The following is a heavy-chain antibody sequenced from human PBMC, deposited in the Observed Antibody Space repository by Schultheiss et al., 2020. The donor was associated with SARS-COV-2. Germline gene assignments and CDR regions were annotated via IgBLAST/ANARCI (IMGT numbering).Heavy chain of an antibody. CDR1: GYTFTGYY. J-gene: IGHJ4*02. Sequence: ASVKVSCKASGYTFTGYYMHWVRQAPGQGLEWMGWINPNSGGTNYAQKFQGRVTMTRDTSISTAYMELSRLRSDDTAVYYCARDRRRSGWYRAGYYFDYWGQGTLVTVSS. D-gene: IGHD6-19*01. CDR2: INPNSGGT. CDR3: ARDRRRSGWYRAGYYFDY. V-gene: IGHV1-2*02.